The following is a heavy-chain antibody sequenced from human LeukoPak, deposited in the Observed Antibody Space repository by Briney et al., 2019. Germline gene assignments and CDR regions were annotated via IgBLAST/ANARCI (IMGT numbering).Heavy chain of an antibody. D-gene: IGHD3-10*01. CDR1: GFTFGSYA. J-gene: IGHJ4*02. CDR3: AKDLAYGSGSYYNGY. Sequence: GGSLRLSGAASGFTFGSYAMSWVRQAPGKGLEWVSAISGSGGSTYYADSVKGRFTISRDNSKNTLYLQMNSLRAEDTAVYYCAKDLAYGSGSYYNGYWGQGTLVTVSS. V-gene: IGHV3-23*01. CDR2: ISGSGGST.